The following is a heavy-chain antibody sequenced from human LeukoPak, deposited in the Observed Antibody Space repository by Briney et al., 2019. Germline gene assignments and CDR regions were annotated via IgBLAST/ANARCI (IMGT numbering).Heavy chain of an antibody. Sequence: PGGSLRLSCAASGFTFSSYSMNWVRQAPGKGLELVSYISSSSTTIYYADSVKGRFTISRDNSKDTLYLQMNSLRVEDTAVYYCANVVGGYWGQGTLVTVSS. J-gene: IGHJ4*02. CDR3: ANVVGGY. CDR2: ISSSSTTI. V-gene: IGHV3-48*04. CDR1: GFTFSSYS. D-gene: IGHD2-21*01.